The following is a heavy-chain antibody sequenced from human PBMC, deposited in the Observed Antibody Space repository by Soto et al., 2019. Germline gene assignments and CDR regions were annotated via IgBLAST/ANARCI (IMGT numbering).Heavy chain of an antibody. J-gene: IGHJ5*02. V-gene: IGHV3-23*01. CDR3: AKWVNGSGKNWFDP. CDR1: GFTFSSYA. CDR2: ISGSGGST. D-gene: IGHD3-10*01. Sequence: HPGGSLRLSCAASGFTFSSYAMSWVRQAPGKGLEWVSAISGSGGSTYYADSVKGRFTISRDNSKNTLYLQMNSLRAEDTAVYYCAKWVNGSGKNWFDPWGQGTLVTVSS.